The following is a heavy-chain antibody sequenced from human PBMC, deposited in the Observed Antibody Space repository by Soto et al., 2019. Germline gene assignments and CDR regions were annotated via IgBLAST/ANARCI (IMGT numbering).Heavy chain of an antibody. CDR3: AKDRSNAWYGVGF. CDR2: IGGNGGNT. J-gene: IGHJ4*02. D-gene: IGHD6-19*01. V-gene: IGHV3-23*01. Sequence: EVRLLESGGGLVQPGGSLRLSCAASGFTFSSYAMSWVRQAPGKGLEWVSAIGGNGGNTYYADSAKGRFTISRDNSKNTLYLQMNGLRAEDTAVYYCAKDRSNAWYGVGFWGQGTLVTVSS. CDR1: GFTFSSYA.